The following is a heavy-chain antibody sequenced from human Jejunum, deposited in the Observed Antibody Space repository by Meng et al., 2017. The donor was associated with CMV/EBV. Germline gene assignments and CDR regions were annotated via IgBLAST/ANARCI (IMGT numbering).Heavy chain of an antibody. CDR2: NGDNGNT. J-gene: IGHJ1*01. D-gene: IGHD6-6*01. CDR1: CGCVTPTYG. Sequence: LICTVSCGCVTPTYGWGWIRQAPGKGLEWIGCNGDNGNTYYNPSISSRATISVDPSKQHVSLYLTSVTAADTAVYYCGVVASRHFLHWGQGTLVTVSS. V-gene: IGHV4-39*02. CDR3: GVVASRHFLH.